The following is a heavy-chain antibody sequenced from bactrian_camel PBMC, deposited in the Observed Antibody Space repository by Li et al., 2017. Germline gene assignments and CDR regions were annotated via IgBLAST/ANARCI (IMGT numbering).Heavy chain of an antibody. J-gene: IGHJ4*01. CDR2: SPWNGDRP. V-gene: IGHV3S60*01. Sequence: HVQLVESGGGAVQAGGSLTLSCEASVYTGYRYRSYCMGWFRQVPGKEREGVSCSPWNGDRPYYADFVKGRFTIARNNSENTVYLQMTDLTPNDTAMYYCAAARFGTCDRPDGQYPFVGRGTQVTVS. CDR1: VYTGYRY. D-gene: IGHD1*01.